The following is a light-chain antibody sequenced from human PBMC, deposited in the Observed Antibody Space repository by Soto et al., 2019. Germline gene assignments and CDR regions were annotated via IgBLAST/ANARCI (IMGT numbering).Light chain of an antibody. CDR3: QQRGDWPPIT. J-gene: IGKJ5*01. CDR2: NAS. CDR1: QSVSTF. V-gene: IGKV3-11*01. Sequence: EIVWTQSPATLSLSPGERAILSCRASQSVSTFLAWFQQKPGQPPRLLIYNASNRTTGIPARFSGSGSGTDFTLTISSLEPEDFAVYYCQQRGDWPPITFGQGTRLENK.